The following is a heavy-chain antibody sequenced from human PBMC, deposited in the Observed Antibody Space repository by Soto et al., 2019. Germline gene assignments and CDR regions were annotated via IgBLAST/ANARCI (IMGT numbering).Heavy chain of an antibody. CDR1: GGSTSRSNW. CDR2: ISHSGST. D-gene: IGHD7-27*01. CDR3: ARWAAANWGFHDAFDI. V-gene: IGHV4-4*02. J-gene: IGHJ3*02. Sequence: PSETLSLTCAVSGGSTSRSNWWSWVRQPPGKGLEWIGKISHSGSTNYNPSLKSRVTISVDKSKNQFSLKLSSVTAADTAVYYCARWAAANWGFHDAFDIWGQGTMVTVSS.